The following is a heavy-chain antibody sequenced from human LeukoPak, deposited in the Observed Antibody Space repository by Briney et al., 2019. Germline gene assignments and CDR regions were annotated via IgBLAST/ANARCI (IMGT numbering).Heavy chain of an antibody. V-gene: IGHV3-48*01. CDR2: ISSSSSTI. CDR3: ARFASRLRNATFDY. D-gene: IGHD4-17*01. Sequence: GGSLRLSCAASGFTFSSYSMNWVRQAPGKGLEWVSYISSSSSTIYYADSVKGRFTISRDNAKNSLYLQMNSLRAEDTAVYYCARFASRLRNATFDYWGQGTLVTVSS. J-gene: IGHJ4*02. CDR1: GFTFSSYS.